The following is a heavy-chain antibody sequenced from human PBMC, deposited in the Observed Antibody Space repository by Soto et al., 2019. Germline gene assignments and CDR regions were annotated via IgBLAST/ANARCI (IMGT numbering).Heavy chain of an antibody. V-gene: IGHV5-10-1*01. CDR2: IDPSDYET. D-gene: IGHD3-10*01. CDR3: AAHLSGKDYGMDV. CDR1: GYSIINYW. J-gene: IGHJ6*02. Sequence: PGESLKISCKDSGYSIINYWISWVRQMPGKGLEWLGRIDPSDYETNYSPSFQGHVTISLDKSINTAYLQWSSLQATDTAMYYWAAHLSGKDYGMDVWGQGTTVTVSS.